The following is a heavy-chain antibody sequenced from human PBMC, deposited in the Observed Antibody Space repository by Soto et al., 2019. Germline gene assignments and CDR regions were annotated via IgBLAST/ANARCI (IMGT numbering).Heavy chain of an antibody. CDR1: GFTFSSYG. CDR3: AKDRGTQLWSHRYYYYGMDV. Sequence: QVQLVESGGGVVQPGRSLRLSCAASGFTFSSYGMHWVRQAPGKGLEWVAVISYDGSNKYYADSVKGRFTISRDNSKNTLYLQMNSLRAEDTAVYYCAKDRGTQLWSHRYYYYGMDVWGQGTTVTVSS. J-gene: IGHJ6*02. D-gene: IGHD5-18*01. CDR2: ISYDGSNK. V-gene: IGHV3-30*18.